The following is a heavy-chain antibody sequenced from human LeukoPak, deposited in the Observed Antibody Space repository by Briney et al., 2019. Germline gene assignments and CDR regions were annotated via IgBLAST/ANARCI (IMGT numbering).Heavy chain of an antibody. CDR2: IYYSGST. Sequence: SETLSLTCPVSGGSISSSSYYWGWIRQPPGKGLAWIGSIYYSGSTYYNPSLKSRVTISVDTSKNQFSLKLSSVTAADTAVYYCARETVTWRQFDYWGQGTLVTVSS. J-gene: IGHJ4*02. CDR3: ARETVTWRQFDY. V-gene: IGHV4-39*07. CDR1: GGSISSSSYY. D-gene: IGHD4-17*01.